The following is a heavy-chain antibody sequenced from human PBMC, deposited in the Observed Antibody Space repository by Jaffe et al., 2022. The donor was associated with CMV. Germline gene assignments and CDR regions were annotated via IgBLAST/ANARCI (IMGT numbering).Heavy chain of an antibody. D-gene: IGHD6-19*01. CDR1: GFTFGDYA. J-gene: IGHJ4*02. V-gene: IGHV3-49*04. Sequence: EVQLVESGGGLVQPGRSLRLSCTASGFTFGDYAMSWVRQAPGKGLEWVGFIRSKAYGGTTEYAASVKGRFTISRDDSKSIAYLQMNSLKTEDTAVYYCTRAGYSSDHFDYWGQGTLVTVSS. CDR2: IRSKAYGGTT. CDR3: TRAGYSSDHFDY.